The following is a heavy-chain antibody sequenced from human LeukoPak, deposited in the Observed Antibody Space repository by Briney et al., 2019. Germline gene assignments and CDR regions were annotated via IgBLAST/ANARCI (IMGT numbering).Heavy chain of an antibody. V-gene: IGHV4-39*01. CDR3: ARLGDYGAYLNWFDP. CDR2: IYYSGST. D-gene: IGHD4-17*01. Sequence: SETLSLTCTVSGGSITNYYWGWIRQPPGKGLEWIGSIYYSGSTYYNPSLKSRVTISVDTSKNQFSLKVNSVTAADTAVYYCARLGDYGAYLNWFDPWGQGTLVTVSS. J-gene: IGHJ5*02. CDR1: GGSITNYY.